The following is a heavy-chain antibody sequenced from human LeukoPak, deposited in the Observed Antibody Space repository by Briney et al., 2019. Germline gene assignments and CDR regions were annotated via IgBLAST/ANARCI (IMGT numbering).Heavy chain of an antibody. CDR1: GFTFSSYW. V-gene: IGHV3-74*01. CDR2: INNDGSGT. Sequence: PGGSLRLSCAASGFTFSSYWMQWVRQAPGKGLVWVSRINNDGSGTTYADSVKGRFTISRDNAKITLFLQMSSLRAEDTAVYYCARDADGPGSLIDYWGQGALVTVSS. D-gene: IGHD2-8*01. CDR3: ARDADGPGSLIDY. J-gene: IGHJ4*02.